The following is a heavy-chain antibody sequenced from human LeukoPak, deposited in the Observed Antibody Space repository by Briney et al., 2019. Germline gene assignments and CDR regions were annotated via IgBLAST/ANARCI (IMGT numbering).Heavy chain of an antibody. CDR2: ISAYNGNT. D-gene: IGHD3-9*01. J-gene: IGHJ6*02. V-gene: IGHV1-18*04. CDR3: ARDNGAVRYFDWLLSGSYGMDV. Sequence: ASVKVSCKGSGYSFTDYYIHWVRQAPGQGLEWMGWISAYNGNTNYAQKLQGRVTMTTDTSTSTAYMELRSLRSDDRAVYYCARDNGAVRYFDWLLSGSYGMDVWGQGTTVTVSS. CDR1: GYSFTDYY.